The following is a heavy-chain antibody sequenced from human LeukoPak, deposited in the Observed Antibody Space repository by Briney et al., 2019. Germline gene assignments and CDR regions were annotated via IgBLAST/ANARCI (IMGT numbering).Heavy chain of an antibody. J-gene: IGHJ6*02. V-gene: IGHV3-33*01. CDR3: ARDPAYGDYASNYYYYGMDV. CDR2: IWYDGSNK. Sequence: GGSLRLSCAASGFTFSSYGMHWVRQAPGKGLEWVAVIWYDGSNKYYADSVKGRFTISRDNSKNTLYLQMNSLRAEDTAVYYCARDPAYGDYASNYYYYGMDVWGQGTTVTVSS. CDR1: GFTFSSYG. D-gene: IGHD4-17*01.